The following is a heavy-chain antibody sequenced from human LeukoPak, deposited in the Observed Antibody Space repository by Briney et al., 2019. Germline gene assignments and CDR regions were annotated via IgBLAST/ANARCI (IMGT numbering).Heavy chain of an antibody. Sequence: ASVKVSCKASGYTFTNYAMNWVRQAPGQGLEWMGWISAYNGNTELAQKFQGRVTLATDASTSTAYVELRSLTSDDTAVYFCARGGSRSRRGDDAFDIWGQGTMVSVSS. D-gene: IGHD3-10*01. CDR3: ARGGSRSRRGDDAFDI. CDR2: ISAYNGNT. J-gene: IGHJ3*02. V-gene: IGHV1-18*01. CDR1: GYTFTNYA.